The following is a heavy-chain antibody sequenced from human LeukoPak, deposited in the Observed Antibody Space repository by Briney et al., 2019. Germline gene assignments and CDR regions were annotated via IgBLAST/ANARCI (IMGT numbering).Heavy chain of an antibody. Sequence: ASVKVSCKASGYTFSNFGVNWVRQAPGQGLEWMGWVNPSSGNSGYAQKFQGRVTMTRNTSINTAYMELINLQSDDTAVYYCARGTPYCSRACCYNYWGQGSLVTVSS. J-gene: IGHJ4*02. V-gene: IGHV1-8*02. CDR2: VNPSSGNS. CDR3: ARGTPYCSRACCYNY. CDR1: GYTFSNFG. D-gene: IGHD2-2*02.